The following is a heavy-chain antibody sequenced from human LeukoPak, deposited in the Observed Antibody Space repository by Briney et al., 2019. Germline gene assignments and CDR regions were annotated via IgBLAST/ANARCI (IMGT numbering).Heavy chain of an antibody. J-gene: IGHJ4*02. V-gene: IGHV4-59*01. CDR2: ISYSGNT. D-gene: IGHD3-22*01. Sequence: PSETLSLTCRVSGGSIRSYYWSWIRQTPGKGLEWIGYISYSGNTNYNPSLKSRVTMSVDTSKNQFSLKLTSVTAADTAVYFCARESDTSGPIDYWGQGRLVAVSS. CDR1: GGSIRSYY. CDR3: ARESDTSGPIDY.